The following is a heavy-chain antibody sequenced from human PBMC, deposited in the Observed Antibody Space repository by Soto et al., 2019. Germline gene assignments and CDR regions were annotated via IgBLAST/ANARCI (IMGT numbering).Heavy chain of an antibody. V-gene: IGHV1-3*01. CDR2: INAGNGNT. Sequence: QVQLVQSGAEVKKPGASVKVSCKASGYTFTSYAMHWVRQAPGQRLEWMGWINAGNGNTKYSQKFQGRVTITRDTSTAYMELSSLRSEDTAVYYCARDIAFDIWGQGTMVTVSP. CDR3: ARDIAFDI. J-gene: IGHJ3*02. CDR1: GYTFTSYA.